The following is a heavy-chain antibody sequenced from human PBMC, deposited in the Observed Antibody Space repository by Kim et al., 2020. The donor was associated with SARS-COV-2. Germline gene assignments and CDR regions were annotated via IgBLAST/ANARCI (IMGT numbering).Heavy chain of an antibody. CDR3: TRGFGSETNY. D-gene: IGHD3-10*01. CDR1: GFTFTNYW. CDR2: VNDDGTNT. J-gene: IGHJ4*02. V-gene: IGHV3-74*01. Sequence: GGSLRLSCAASGFTFTNYWMHWVRQAPGKGLMWVSYVNDDGTNTCYADSVKGRFTISRDNAKNTLYLQMNSLRVEDTAVYYCTRGFGSETNYWGQGSLV.